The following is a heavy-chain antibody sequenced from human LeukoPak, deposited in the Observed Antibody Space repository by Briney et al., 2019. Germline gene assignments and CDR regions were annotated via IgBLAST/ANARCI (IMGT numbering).Heavy chain of an antibody. J-gene: IGHJ4*02. Sequence: ASVKVSCKASGYTFTSYGISWVRQAPGQGLEWMGWINAYNGNTNYAQKLQGRVTMTTDTSTSTACMELRSLRSDDTAVYYCARAGYDILTLAPDPANDYWGQGTLVTVSS. V-gene: IGHV1-18*01. CDR3: ARAGYDILTLAPDPANDY. CDR1: GYTFTSYG. D-gene: IGHD3-9*01. CDR2: INAYNGNT.